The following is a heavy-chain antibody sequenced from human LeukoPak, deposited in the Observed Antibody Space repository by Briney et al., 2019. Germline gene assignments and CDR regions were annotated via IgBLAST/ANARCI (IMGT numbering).Heavy chain of an antibody. CDR3: ARVRSITIFGVVPRPCWFDP. Sequence: ASVKVSCKASGYTFTTLDISWVRQAPGQGLEWMGWIGAYNGNTNYAQKLQGRVTMTTDTSTSTAYMELRSLRSDDTAVYYCARVRSITIFGVVPRPCWFDPWGQGTLVTVSS. D-gene: IGHD3-3*01. CDR1: GYTFTTLD. V-gene: IGHV1-18*01. J-gene: IGHJ5*02. CDR2: IGAYNGNT.